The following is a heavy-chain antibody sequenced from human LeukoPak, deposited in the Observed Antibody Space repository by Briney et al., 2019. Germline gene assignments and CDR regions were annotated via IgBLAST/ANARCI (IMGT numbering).Heavy chain of an antibody. CDR1: GGSISSYY. Sequence: SETLSLTCTVSGGSISSYYWSWIRQPPGKGLEWIGYIYYSGSTNYNPSLKSRVTISVDTSKNQFSLKLSSVTAADTAVYYCARHHGADYDFWSGPSLAFDYWGQGTLVTVSS. CDR2: IYYSGST. J-gene: IGHJ4*02. CDR3: ARHHGADYDFWSGPSLAFDY. V-gene: IGHV4-59*08. D-gene: IGHD3-3*01.